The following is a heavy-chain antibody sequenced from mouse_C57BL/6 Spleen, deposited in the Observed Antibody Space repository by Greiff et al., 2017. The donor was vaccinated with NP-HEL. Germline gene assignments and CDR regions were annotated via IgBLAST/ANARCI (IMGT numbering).Heavy chain of an antibody. CDR3: ARSIGQGHFDY. Sequence: QVQLKQSGAELVKPGASVKISCKASGYAFSSYWMNWVKQRPGKGLEWIGQIYPGDGDTNYNGKFKGKATLTADKSSSTAYMQLSSLTSEDSAVYFCARSIGQGHFDYWGQGTTLTVSS. CDR1: GYAFSSYW. J-gene: IGHJ2*01. CDR2: IYPGDGDT. V-gene: IGHV1-80*01. D-gene: IGHD2-14*01.